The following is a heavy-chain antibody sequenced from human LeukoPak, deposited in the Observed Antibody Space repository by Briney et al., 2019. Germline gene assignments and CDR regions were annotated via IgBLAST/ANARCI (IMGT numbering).Heavy chain of an antibody. D-gene: IGHD3-22*01. J-gene: IGHJ4*02. CDR2: ISSSSSYT. CDR3: ARVIQTFYYDSSGYYSSASNDF. CDR1: GFTFSSYS. V-gene: IGHV3-21*01. Sequence: GGSLRLSCAASGFTFSSYSMNWVRQAPGKGLEWVSSISSSSSYTYYADSVKGRFTTSRDNAKNSLYLQMNSLRAEDTAVYYCARVIQTFYYDSSGYYSSASNDFWGQGTLVTVSS.